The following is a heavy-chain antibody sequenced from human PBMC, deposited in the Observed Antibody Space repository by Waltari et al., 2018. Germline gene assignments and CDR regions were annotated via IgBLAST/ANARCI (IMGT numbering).Heavy chain of an antibody. Sequence: QVQLQESGPGLVKPSETLSLTCVVSGYSISSGYYWGWIRQPPGKGLEWIGSIYHSGGTYYNPSLKSRVTISVDTSKNQFSLKLSSVTAADTAVYYCARGAGNCSGGSCYPGYFDYWGQGTLVTVSA. CDR3: ARGAGNCSGGSCYPGYFDY. J-gene: IGHJ4*02. CDR2: IYHSGGT. D-gene: IGHD2-15*01. V-gene: IGHV4-38-2*01. CDR1: GYSISSGYY.